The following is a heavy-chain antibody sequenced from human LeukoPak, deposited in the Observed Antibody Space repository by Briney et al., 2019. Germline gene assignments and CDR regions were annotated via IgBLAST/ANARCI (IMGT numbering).Heavy chain of an antibody. CDR2: IKSKTDGGTT. CDR1: GFTFSNAW. V-gene: IGHV3-15*01. Sequence: GGSLRLSCAASGFTFSNAWMSWVRQAPGKGLEWVGRIKSKTDGGTTDYAAPVKGRFTISRDDPKNTLYLQMNSLKTEDTAVYYCTTPNPYYDFWSGYFLWGQGTLVTVSS. D-gene: IGHD3-3*01. CDR3: TTPNPYYDFWSGYFL. J-gene: IGHJ4*02.